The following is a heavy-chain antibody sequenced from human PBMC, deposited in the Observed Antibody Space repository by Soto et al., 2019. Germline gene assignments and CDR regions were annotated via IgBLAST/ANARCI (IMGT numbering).Heavy chain of an antibody. Sequence: QVQLVQSGAEVKKPGSSVKVSCKASGYTFTGSYMHWVRQAPGQGLAWMGWINPNSGGTNYAQTVQGWVTKTRDTSISTAYMDVSRLRSDDTAVYYCCLIAAGDWFCPWGQGTLVTVSS. CDR1: GYTFTGSY. CDR2: INPNSGGT. J-gene: IGHJ5*02. CDR3: CLIAAGDWFCP. V-gene: IGHV1-2*04. D-gene: IGHD6-13*01.